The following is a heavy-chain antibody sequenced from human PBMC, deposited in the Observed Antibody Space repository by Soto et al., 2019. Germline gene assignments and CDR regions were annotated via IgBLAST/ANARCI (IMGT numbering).Heavy chain of an antibody. D-gene: IGHD2-2*02. CDR2: INPNSGGT. Sequence: GASVKVSCKASGYTFTGYNMHWVRQAPGKGLEWMGWINPNSGGTNYAQKFQGWVTMTRDTSISTAYMELSRLRSDDTAVYYCARVSRNCSSTSCYIIFDPWGQGTLVTVSS. V-gene: IGHV1-2*04. CDR1: GYTFTGYN. J-gene: IGHJ5*02. CDR3: ARVSRNCSSTSCYIIFDP.